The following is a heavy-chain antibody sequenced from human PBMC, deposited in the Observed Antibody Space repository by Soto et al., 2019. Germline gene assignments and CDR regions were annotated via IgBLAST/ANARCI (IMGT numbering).Heavy chain of an antibody. D-gene: IGHD3-3*01. CDR3: TKDANVYNFHFDS. CDR1: GFTFSDYG. CDR2: ITKTGRST. J-gene: IGHJ3*02. V-gene: IGHV3-23*01. Sequence: PGGSLRLSCATSGFTFSDYGINWVRQAPGKGLEWVSGITKTGRSTFLADSVRGRFTISRDNLNNIVYLQMNSLRADDTALYYVTKDANVYNFHFDSWGQGTMFTASS.